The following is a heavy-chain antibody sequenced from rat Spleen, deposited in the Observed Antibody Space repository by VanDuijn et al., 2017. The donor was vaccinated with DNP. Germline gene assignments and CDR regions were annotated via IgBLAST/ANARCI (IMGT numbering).Heavy chain of an antibody. D-gene: IGHD1-11*01. Sequence: EVQLVETGGGLVQPGGSLKLSCVASGFTFSNYWMYWIRQAPGKGLEWVASIKTGGGSTYYPDSVKGRFTISRDNAENTVYLQMNSLRSEDTATYYCARSYGYYFDSWGPGVMVTVSS. CDR3: ARSYGYYFDS. J-gene: IGHJ2*01. CDR1: GFTFSNYW. V-gene: IGHV5-58*01. CDR2: IKTGGGST.